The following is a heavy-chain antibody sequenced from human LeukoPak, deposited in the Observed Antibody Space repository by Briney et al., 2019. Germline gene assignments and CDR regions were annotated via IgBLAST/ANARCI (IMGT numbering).Heavy chain of an antibody. V-gene: IGHV3-23*01. CDR1: GFTFSSYA. D-gene: IGHD2-2*01. Sequence: PGGSLRLSCAASGFTFSSYAMSWVRQAPGKGLEWVSAISGSGGSTYYADSVKGRFTISRDNSKNTLYLQMNSLRAEDTAVYYCAKETLGYCSSTSCYGGLDYWGQGTLVTVSS. CDR2: ISGSGGST. J-gene: IGHJ4*02. CDR3: AKETLGYCSSTSCYGGLDY.